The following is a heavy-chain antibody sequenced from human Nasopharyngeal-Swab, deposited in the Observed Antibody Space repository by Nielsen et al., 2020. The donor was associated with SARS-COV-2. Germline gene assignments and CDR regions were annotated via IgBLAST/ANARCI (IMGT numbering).Heavy chain of an antibody. CDR3: ARENQEYANIWIDY. D-gene: IGHD1-1*01. Sequence: ASVKVSCKASGYTFTSNVLNWVRQAPGQGPEYIGWISTKTGAPTYAQAFTGRFVISLDTSVSTTYLQISSLKADATAVYYCARENQEYANIWIDYWGQGTQVTVSS. V-gene: IGHV7-4-1*02. J-gene: IGHJ4*02. CDR1: GYTFTSNV. CDR2: ISTKTGAP.